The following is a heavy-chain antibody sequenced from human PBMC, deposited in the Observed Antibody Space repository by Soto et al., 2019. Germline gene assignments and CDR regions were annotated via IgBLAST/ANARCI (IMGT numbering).Heavy chain of an antibody. Sequence: QVQLVQSGAEVKKPGSSVKVSCKASGGTFSSYAISWVRQAPGKGLEWMGGIIPIFGTANYAQKFQGRVTITADESTSSAYMELSSLRSEDTAVYYCASSRRDYYYGHGGYWGQGTLVTVSS. V-gene: IGHV1-69*12. D-gene: IGHD3-10*01. J-gene: IGHJ4*02. CDR3: ASSRRDYYYGHGGY. CDR2: IIPIFGTA. CDR1: GGTFSSYA.